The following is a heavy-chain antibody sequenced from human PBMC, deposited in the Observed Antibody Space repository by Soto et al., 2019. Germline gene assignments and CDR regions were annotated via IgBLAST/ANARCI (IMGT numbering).Heavy chain of an antibody. Sequence: SETLCLTCTVSGDSISSYYWSWIRQPAGKGLEWIGRIYTSGSTNYNPSLKSRVTMSVDTSKNQFSLKLSSVTAADTAVYYCASSERGSVRLLEYYFDYWGQGTLVTVSS. CDR3: ASSERGSVRLLEYYFDY. D-gene: IGHD3-16*01. CDR1: GDSISSYY. CDR2: IYTSGST. J-gene: IGHJ4*02. V-gene: IGHV4-4*07.